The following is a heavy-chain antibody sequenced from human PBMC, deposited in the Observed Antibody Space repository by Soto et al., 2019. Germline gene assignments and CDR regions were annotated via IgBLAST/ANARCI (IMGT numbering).Heavy chain of an antibody. D-gene: IGHD1-26*01. CDR1: GGSISSYY. CDR3: ARRYGSAIAS. J-gene: IGHJ4*02. Sequence: QVQLQESGPGLVKPSETLSLTCTVSGGSISSYYWCWIRQPPGKGLEWIGYIYDRGSTNYNPSLKTRLPIPVDTTKNQCSLKLSPVTAADTAVYYCARRYGSAIASGGQGTLVPVSS. V-gene: IGHV4-59*08. CDR2: IYDRGST.